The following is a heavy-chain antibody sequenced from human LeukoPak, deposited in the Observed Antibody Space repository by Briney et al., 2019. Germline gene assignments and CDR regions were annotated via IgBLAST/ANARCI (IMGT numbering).Heavy chain of an antibody. CDR3: ARDRYYYDSSGYKECYYYGMDV. CDR1: GFTFSSYA. D-gene: IGHD3-22*01. Sequence: GGSLRLSCAASGFTFSSYAMHWVRQAPGKGLEWVAVISYDGSNKYYADSVKGRFTISRDNSKNTLYLQMNSLRAEDTAVYYCARDRYYYDSSGYKECYYYGMDVWGQGTTVTVSS. CDR2: ISYDGSNK. J-gene: IGHJ6*02. V-gene: IGHV3-30-3*01.